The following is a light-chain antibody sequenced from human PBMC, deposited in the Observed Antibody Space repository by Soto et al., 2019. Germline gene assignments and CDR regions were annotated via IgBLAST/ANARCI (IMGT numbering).Light chain of an antibody. CDR2: GAS. CDR1: QSVSNNY. CDR3: QQYARPPYA. V-gene: IGKV3-20*01. J-gene: IGKJ2*01. Sequence: EIVLTQSPATLSLSPGERATLSGRSSQSVSNNYLAWYLQKPGQAPRLLIYGASNRATGIPDRFSGSGSGTDFTLTISRLEPEDFAVYYCQQYARPPYAFGQGTKVDI.